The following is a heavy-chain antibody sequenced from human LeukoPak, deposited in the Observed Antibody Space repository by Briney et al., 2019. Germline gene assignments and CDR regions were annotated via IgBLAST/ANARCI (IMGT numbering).Heavy chain of an antibody. CDR1: GFTFSSYS. Sequence: GSLRLSCAASGFTFSSYSMSWVRQAPGKGLEWVSSISSSSSYIYYADSVKGRFTISRDNAKNSLYLQMNSLRAEDTAVYYYAREGPTATLQYYYYGMDVWGQGTTVTVSS. D-gene: IGHD4-11*01. CDR3: AREGPTATLQYYYYGMDV. V-gene: IGHV3-21*01. CDR2: ISSSSSYI. J-gene: IGHJ6*02.